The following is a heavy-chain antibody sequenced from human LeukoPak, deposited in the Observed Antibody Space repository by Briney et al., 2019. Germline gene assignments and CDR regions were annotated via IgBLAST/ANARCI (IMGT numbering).Heavy chain of an antibody. D-gene: IGHD3-3*01. CDR3: AKEGHYDFWSGYYPLYYFDY. J-gene: IGHJ4*02. CDR1: GFTFSSYG. V-gene: IGHV3-30*18. CDR2: ISYDGSNK. Sequence: GGSLRLSCAASGFTFSSYGTHWVRQAPGKGLEWVAVISYDGSNKYYADSVKGRFTISRDNSKNTLYLQMNSLRAEDTAVYYCAKEGHYDFWSGYYPLYYFDYWGQGTLVTVSS.